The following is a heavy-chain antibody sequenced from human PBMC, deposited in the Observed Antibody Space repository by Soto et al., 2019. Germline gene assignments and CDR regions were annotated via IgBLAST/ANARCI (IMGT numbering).Heavy chain of an antibody. CDR2: IYTSGST. D-gene: IGHD5-18*01. J-gene: IGHJ6*02. CDR1: GGSISSYY. V-gene: IGHV4-4*07. Sequence: SETLSLTCTVSGGSISSYYWSWIRQPAGKXLEWIGRIYTSGSTNYNPSLKSRVTMSVDTSKNQFSLKLSSVTAADTAVYYCARDKYSYGIMGYYYYGMDVWGQGPTATVSS. CDR3: ARDKYSYGIMGYYYYGMDV.